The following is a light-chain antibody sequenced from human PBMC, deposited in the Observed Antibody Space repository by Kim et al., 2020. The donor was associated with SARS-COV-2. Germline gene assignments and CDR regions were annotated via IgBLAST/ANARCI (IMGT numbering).Light chain of an antibody. Sequence: EIVLTQSPATLSLSPGERATLSCRASQRVSSYLAWFQQKPGQAPRLLIYDASNRAAGIPARFSGSGSGTDFTLTISSLEPEDSAVYYCQQRSNWPLTFGGGTKVDIK. J-gene: IGKJ4*01. V-gene: IGKV3-11*01. CDR1: QRVSSY. CDR3: QQRSNWPLT. CDR2: DAS.